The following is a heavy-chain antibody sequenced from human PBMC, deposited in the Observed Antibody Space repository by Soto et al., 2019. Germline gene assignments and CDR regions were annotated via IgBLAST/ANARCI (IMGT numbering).Heavy chain of an antibody. V-gene: IGHV3-11*01. CDR1: GFTFSDFY. J-gene: IGHJ4*02. CDR2: ISSSGSPV. CDR3: ARDSSGYDPPLPLDY. D-gene: IGHD5-12*01. Sequence: QVQLVESGGGLVKPGGSLRLSCAASGFTFSDFYMSWIRQAPGKGLEWVSYISSSGSPVYYADSVKGRFTISRDNAKNSLYLQMSSLRAEDTAVYYCARDSSGYDPPLPLDYWGQGTLVTVSS.